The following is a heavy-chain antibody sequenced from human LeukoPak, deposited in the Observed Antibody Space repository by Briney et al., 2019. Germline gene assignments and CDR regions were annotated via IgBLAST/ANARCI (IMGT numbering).Heavy chain of an antibody. CDR3: ARDRDPRFDY. CDR2: ISSSSSYI. CDR1: GFTFSSYS. J-gene: IGHJ4*02. D-gene: IGHD3-10*01. V-gene: IGHV3-21*01. Sequence: GGSLRLSCAASGFTFSSYSMNWVRQAPGKGLEWVSSISSSSSYIYYADSVKGRFTISRDNAKNSLYLQMSSLRAEDTAVYYCARDRDPRFDYWGQGTLVTVSS.